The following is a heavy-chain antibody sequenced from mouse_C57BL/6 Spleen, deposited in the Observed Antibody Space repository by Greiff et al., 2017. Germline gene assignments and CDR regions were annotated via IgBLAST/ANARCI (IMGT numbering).Heavy chain of an antibody. D-gene: IGHD2-1*01. CDR1: GYTFTDYN. CDR3: ARGGDGNYDAMDY. J-gene: IGHJ4*01. CDR2: INPNNGGT. Sequence: VQLQQSGPELVKPGASVKMSCKASGYTFTDYNMHWVKQSHGKSLEWIGYINPNNGGTSYNQKFKGKATLTVNKSSSTAYMELRSLTSEDSAVYYCARGGDGNYDAMDYWGQGTSVTVSS. V-gene: IGHV1-22*01.